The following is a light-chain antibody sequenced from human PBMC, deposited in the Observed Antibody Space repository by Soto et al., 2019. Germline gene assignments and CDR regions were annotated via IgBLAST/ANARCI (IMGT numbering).Light chain of an antibody. CDR1: GSDIATFNY. Sequence: QSALTQPRSVSGSPGQSVTISCTGSGSDIATFNYVSWYQQYPGKAPKLLIYQVTSRASGVSHRFSGSKSGNTAALTISGLQPEDEAEYYCNSYSSTSFYVFGTGTKLTVL. J-gene: IGLJ1*01. CDR3: NSYSSTSFYV. CDR2: QVT. V-gene: IGLV2-14*01.